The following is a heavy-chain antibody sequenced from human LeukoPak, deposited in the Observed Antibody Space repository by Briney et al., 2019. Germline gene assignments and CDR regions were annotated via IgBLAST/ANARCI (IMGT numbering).Heavy chain of an antibody. Sequence: SETLSLTCIVSGGSISSYYWSWMRQPPGQGLEWIGYIYSSGSTNYNPSLRRRVTISEDTSKNQFSLQLMSVTAADTAMYYCARRFCGGDSCYYFDYWGQGILVTVSS. D-gene: IGHD2-15*01. CDR2: IYSSGST. CDR1: GGSISSYY. CDR3: ARRFCGGDSCYYFDY. V-gene: IGHV4-4*08. J-gene: IGHJ4*02.